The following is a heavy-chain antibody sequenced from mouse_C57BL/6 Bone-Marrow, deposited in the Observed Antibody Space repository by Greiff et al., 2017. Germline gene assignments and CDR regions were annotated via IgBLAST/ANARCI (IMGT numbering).Heavy chain of an antibody. CDR3: AREDSSYYAMDY. V-gene: IGHV1-55*01. CDR2: IYPGSGST. CDR1: GYTFTSYW. Sequence: QVHVKQPGAELVKPGASVKMSCKASGYTFTSYWITWVKQRPGQGLEWIGDIYPGSGSTNYNEKFKSKATLTVDTSSSTAYMQLSSLTSEDSAVYYCAREDSSYYAMDYWGQGTSVTVSS. J-gene: IGHJ4*01.